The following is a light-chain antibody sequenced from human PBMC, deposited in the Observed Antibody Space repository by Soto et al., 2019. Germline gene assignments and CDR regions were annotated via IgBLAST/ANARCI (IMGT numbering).Light chain of an antibody. CDR2: DAS. Sequence: DIQMTQAPSTLSAYVGDRVTITCRASQSISSWLAWYQQKPGKAPKLLIYDASSLESGVPSRFSGSGSGTEFTLTISSLQPDDFATYYCQQYTAFGQGTRWIS. V-gene: IGKV1-5*01. J-gene: IGKJ1*01. CDR3: QQYTA. CDR1: QSISSW.